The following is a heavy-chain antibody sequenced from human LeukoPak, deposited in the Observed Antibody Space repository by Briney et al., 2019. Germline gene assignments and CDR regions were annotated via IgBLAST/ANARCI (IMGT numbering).Heavy chain of an antibody. Sequence: GSLRLSGAASGFMFSSYAMSWVRQAPGKGLEWVSVISGSGTGTYYADSVKGRFTISRDNSKNTLYLQINSLRAEDTAIYYCAKDEGSGRVGELFGGGDCGPGTLVTGS. CDR3: AKDEGSGRVGELFGGGD. CDR1: GFMFSSYA. D-gene: IGHD3-10*01. CDR2: ISGSGTGT. V-gene: IGHV3-23*01. J-gene: IGHJ4*02.